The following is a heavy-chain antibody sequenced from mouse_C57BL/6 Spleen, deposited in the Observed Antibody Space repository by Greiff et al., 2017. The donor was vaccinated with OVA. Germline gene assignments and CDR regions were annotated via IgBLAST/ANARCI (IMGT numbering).Heavy chain of an antibody. Sequence: DVKLVESGGGLVQPKGSLKLSCAASGFSFNTYAMNWVRQAPGKGLEWVARIRSKSNNYATYYADSVKDRFTISRDDSESMLYLQMNNLKTEDTAMYYCVRPSYYYGSSYWYFDVWGTGTTVTVSS. CDR3: VRPSYYYGSSYWYFDV. CDR1: GFSFNTYA. J-gene: IGHJ1*03. CDR2: IRSKSNNYAT. V-gene: IGHV10-1*01. D-gene: IGHD1-1*01.